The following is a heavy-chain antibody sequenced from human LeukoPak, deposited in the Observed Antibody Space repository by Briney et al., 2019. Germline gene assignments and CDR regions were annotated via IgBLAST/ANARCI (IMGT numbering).Heavy chain of an antibody. J-gene: IGHJ4*02. CDR3: AKAFDWSYFHY. V-gene: IGHV3-23*01. Sequence: GGALRLSCAASGVTFCSYAMSWGREALGEGLEWVSTITLSGGSTNYADSVKGRFTISRDNSKNTLYLQMNNLRAEDAAMYYCAKAFDWSYFHYWGQGTLVTVSS. D-gene: IGHD3-9*01. CDR2: ITLSGGST. CDR1: GVTFCSYA.